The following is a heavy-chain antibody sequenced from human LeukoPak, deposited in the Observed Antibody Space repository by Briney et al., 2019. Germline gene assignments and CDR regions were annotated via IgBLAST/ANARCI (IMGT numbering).Heavy chain of an antibody. V-gene: IGHV4-31*03. CDR3: ARDLRAKRHGAFDI. CDR1: GGSISSGGYS. Sequence: PSETLSLTCTVSGGSISSGGYSWSWIRQHPGKGLEWIGYIYYSGSTYYNPSLKSRVTISVDTSKNQLSLKLSSVTAADTAVYYCARDLRAKRHGAFDIWGQGTMVTVSS. J-gene: IGHJ3*02. CDR2: IYYSGST.